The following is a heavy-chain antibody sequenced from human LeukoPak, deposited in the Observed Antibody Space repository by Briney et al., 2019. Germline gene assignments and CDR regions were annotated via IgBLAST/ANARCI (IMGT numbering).Heavy chain of an antibody. CDR1: GYTFTSYY. CDR2: INPSGGST. J-gene: IGHJ3*02. V-gene: IGHV1-46*01. Sequence: GASVEVSCKASGYTFTSYYMHWVRQAPGQGLEWMGIINPSGGSTSFAQKFQGRVTMTRDMSTSTVYMELSSLRSEDTAVYYCARVPHSSDSSGPAYAFDIWGQGTMVTVSS. CDR3: ARVPHSSDSSGPAYAFDI. D-gene: IGHD3-22*01.